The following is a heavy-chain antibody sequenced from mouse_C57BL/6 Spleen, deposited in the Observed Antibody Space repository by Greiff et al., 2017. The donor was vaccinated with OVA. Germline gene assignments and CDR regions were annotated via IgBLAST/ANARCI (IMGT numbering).Heavy chain of an antibody. CDR1: GYTFTEYT. J-gene: IGHJ2*01. CDR2: FYPGSGSI. CDR3: ARHEEGLGYFDY. D-gene: IGHD4-1*01. Sequence: QVQLQQSGAELVKPGASVKLSCKASGYTFTEYTIHWVKQRSGQGLEWIGWFYPGSGSIRYNEKFKDKATLTADKSSSTVYMVLSRLTSEEAAVYFCARHEEGLGYFDYWGQGTTLTVSS. V-gene: IGHV1-62-2*01.